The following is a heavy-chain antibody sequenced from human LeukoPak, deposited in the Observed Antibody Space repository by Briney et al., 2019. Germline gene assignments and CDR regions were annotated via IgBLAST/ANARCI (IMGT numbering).Heavy chain of an antibody. V-gene: IGHV4-59*08. Sequence: PSETLSLTCTVSGGAISSYYWSWIRQPPGKGLEWIGCVYYTGSTKYNPSLKSRVTISVDTSKNQFSLKLSYVPAADTAVYSCARHRQYDADAFDIWGQGTMVTVSS. D-gene: IGHD2/OR15-2a*01. CDR2: VYYTGST. CDR3: ARHRQYDADAFDI. CDR1: GGAISSYY. J-gene: IGHJ3*02.